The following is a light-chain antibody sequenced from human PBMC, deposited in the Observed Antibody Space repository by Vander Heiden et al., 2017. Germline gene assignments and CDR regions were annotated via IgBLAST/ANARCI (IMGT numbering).Light chain of an antibody. CDR2: AAS. CDR1: QSISNY. CDR3: QQSDSTPRT. Sequence: IQLTQSPSSLSASVGDRVTITCRASQSISNYLNWYQQKPGKAPKLLIYAASSLQSGVPSRFSGSGSGTDFTLTISRLQPEDFATYYCQQSDSTPRTFGQGTKVEIK. J-gene: IGKJ1*01. V-gene: IGKV1-39*01.